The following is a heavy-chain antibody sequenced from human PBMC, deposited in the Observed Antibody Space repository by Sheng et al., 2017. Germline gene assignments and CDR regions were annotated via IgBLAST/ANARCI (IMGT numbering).Heavy chain of an antibody. CDR2: IYTGDSES. J-gene: IGHJ4*02. D-gene: IGHD3-10*01. Sequence: EVQLVQSGAEVKKPGESLKISCKGSGYKFTNYWIGWVRQMPGKGLEWMGIIYTGDSESRYSPPFQGQVTISGDKSISTAYLQWSSLKASDTAMYYCARLRDGALDYWGQGTLVTVSS. CDR3: ARLRDGALDY. V-gene: IGHV5-51*06. CDR1: GYKFTNYW.